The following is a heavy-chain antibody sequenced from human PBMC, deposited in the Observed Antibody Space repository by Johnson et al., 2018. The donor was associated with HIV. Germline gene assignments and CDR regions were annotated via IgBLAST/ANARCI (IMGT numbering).Heavy chain of an antibody. D-gene: IGHD1-7*01. CDR1: GFTVSTNY. Sequence: VQLAESGGGLVQRGGSLRLSCAASGFTVSTNYMSWVRQAPGKGLDRVSVIYSSGSTYYTDSVKGRFTTSRDNSKNTVYLQMNSLRAEDTAVYYCARDTVRGELELPDGFDIWGQGTMVTVSS. V-gene: IGHV3-53*01. CDR3: ARDTVRGELELPDGFDI. CDR2: IYSSGST. J-gene: IGHJ3*02.